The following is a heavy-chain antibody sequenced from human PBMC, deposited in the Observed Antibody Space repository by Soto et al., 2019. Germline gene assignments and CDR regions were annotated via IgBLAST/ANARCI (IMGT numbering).Heavy chain of an antibody. V-gene: IGHV3-23*01. Sequence: GGSLRLSCAASGFTFSSYAMSWVRQAPGKGLEWVSAISGSGGSTHYADSVKGRFTISRDNSKNTLYLQMNSLRAEDTAVYYCAKDLGIYYYYYMDVWGKGTTVTVSS. J-gene: IGHJ6*03. CDR1: GFTFSSYA. CDR2: ISGSGGST. D-gene: IGHD7-27*01. CDR3: AKDLGIYYYYYMDV.